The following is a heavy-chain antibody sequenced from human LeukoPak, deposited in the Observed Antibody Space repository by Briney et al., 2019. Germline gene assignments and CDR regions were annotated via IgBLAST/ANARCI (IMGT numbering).Heavy chain of an antibody. V-gene: IGHV4-59*01. CDR2: IYYSGST. CDR3: ARARTLITMKVVADYDAFDI. Sequence: SETLSLTCTVSGGSISSYYWSWIRQPPGKGLEWIGYIYYSGSTNYNPSLKSRVTISVDTSKNQFSLKLSSVTAAGTAVYYCARARTLITMKVVADYDAFDIWGQGTMVTVSS. D-gene: IGHD3-22*01. J-gene: IGHJ3*02. CDR1: GGSISSYY.